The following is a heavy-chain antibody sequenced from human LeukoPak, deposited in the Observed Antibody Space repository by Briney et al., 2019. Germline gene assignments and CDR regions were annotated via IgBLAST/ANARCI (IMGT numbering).Heavy chain of an antibody. CDR1: GFTFYNSG. Sequence: PGGSLRLSCAASGFTFYNSGMGWVRQAPGKGLEWDSAISGSGGTTYYADSVKGRFTISRDDSKNTLYLQMNSLRAEDTAVYYCAIEQWELKYWGQGTLVTVSS. CDR3: AIEQWELKY. CDR2: ISGSGGTT. J-gene: IGHJ4*02. V-gene: IGHV3-23*01. D-gene: IGHD1-26*01.